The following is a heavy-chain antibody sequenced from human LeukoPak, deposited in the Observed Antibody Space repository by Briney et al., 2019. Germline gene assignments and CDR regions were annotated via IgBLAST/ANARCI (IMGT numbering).Heavy chain of an antibody. CDR1: RFTFNKHG. CDR2: IRNDGNDK. J-gene: IGHJ4*02. CDR3: VRDFEWSFDT. D-gene: IGHD3-3*01. Sequence: PGGSLRLSCAASRFTFNKHGMHWVRQAPGKGLEWFSFIRNDGNDKYYADSVKGRFTISRDNSKNTLYLQMNSLRPEDTALYYCVRDFEWSFDTWDQGTLVTVSS. V-gene: IGHV3-30*02.